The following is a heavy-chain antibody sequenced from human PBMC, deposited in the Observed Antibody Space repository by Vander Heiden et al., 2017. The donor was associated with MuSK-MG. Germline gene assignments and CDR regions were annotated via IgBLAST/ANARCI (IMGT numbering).Heavy chain of an antibody. J-gene: IGHJ4*02. Sequence: QVQLQQWGAGLLKPSETLSLTCAVYGGSFSGYSWRWIRHPPGKGLEGIGEINHSGSTNYNPSLKSRVTISVDTSKNQFSLKLSSVTAADTAVYYCARGRANDYGGNRYFDYWGQGTLVTVSS. D-gene: IGHD4-17*01. V-gene: IGHV4-34*01. CDR2: INHSGST. CDR3: ARGRANDYGGNRYFDY. CDR1: GGSFSGYS.